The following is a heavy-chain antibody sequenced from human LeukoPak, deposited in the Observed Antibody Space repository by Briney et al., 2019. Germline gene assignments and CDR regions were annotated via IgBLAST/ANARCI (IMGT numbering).Heavy chain of an antibody. V-gene: IGHV4-34*01. Sequence: KASETLSLTCAVYGGSFSGYYWSWIRQPPGKGLEWIGSIYYSGSTYYNPSLKSRVTISVDTSKNQFSLKLSSVTAADTAVYYCVSSSWVDYWGQGTLVTVSS. J-gene: IGHJ4*02. CDR1: GGSFSGYY. CDR3: VSSSWVDY. D-gene: IGHD6-13*01. CDR2: IYYSGST.